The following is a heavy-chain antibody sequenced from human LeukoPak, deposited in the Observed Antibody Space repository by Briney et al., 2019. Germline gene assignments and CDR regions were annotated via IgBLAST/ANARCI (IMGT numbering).Heavy chain of an antibody. CDR1: GGSISSSNW. V-gene: IGHV4-4*02. J-gene: IGHJ6*03. CDR3: ARNARYSSSWYSQTSYYYYMDV. CDR2: IYHSGST. Sequence: SETLSLTCAVSGGSISSSNWWSWVRQPPGKGLEWIGEIYHSGSTNYNPSLKSRVTISVDKSKNQFSLKLSSVTAADTAVYYCARNARYSSSWYSQTSYYYYMDVWGKGTTVTISS. D-gene: IGHD6-13*01.